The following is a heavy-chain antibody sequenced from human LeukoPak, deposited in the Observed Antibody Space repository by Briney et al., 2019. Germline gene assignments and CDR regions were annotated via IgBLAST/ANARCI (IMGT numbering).Heavy chain of an antibody. CDR1: GFTFSSYD. CDR2: IGTAGDT. J-gene: IGHJ4*02. Sequence: GSLRLSCAASGFTFSSYDMHWVRQTTGRGLEWVSGIGTAGDTYSPGSVRGRFTISRENAKNSLYLQMNSLRAGDTAVYYCARADLRGYSLDYXXQGTLVTVSS. D-gene: IGHD5-18*01. CDR3: ARADLRGYSLDY. V-gene: IGHV3-13*01.